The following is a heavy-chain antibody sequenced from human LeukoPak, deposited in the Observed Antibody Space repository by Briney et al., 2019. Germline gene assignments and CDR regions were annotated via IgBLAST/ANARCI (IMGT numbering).Heavy chain of an antibody. J-gene: IGHJ4*02. D-gene: IGHD6-19*01. Sequence: GGSLRLSCAASGFTFSSYAMSWVRQAPGKGLEWVSAISGSGGSTYYADSVKGRFIISRDNSKNTLYLQMNSLRAEDTAVYYCAKDFISRRIIAVAGTKTLYDYWGQGTLVTVSS. CDR2: ISGSGGST. V-gene: IGHV3-23*01. CDR3: AKDFISRRIIAVAGTKTLYDY. CDR1: GFTFSSYA.